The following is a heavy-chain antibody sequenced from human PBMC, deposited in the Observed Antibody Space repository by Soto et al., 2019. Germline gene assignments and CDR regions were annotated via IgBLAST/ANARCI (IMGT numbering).Heavy chain of an antibody. V-gene: IGHV3-23*01. J-gene: IGHJ4*02. CDR3: AKDEEYSSSWYLYRSGWFAY. Sequence: GGSLRLSCAASGFTFSSYAMSWVRQAPGKGLEWVSAISGSGGSTYYADSVKGRFTISRDNSKNTLYLQMNSLRAEDTAVYYCAKDEEYSSSWYLYRSGWFAYWGQGTLVPVSS. CDR2: ISGSGGST. D-gene: IGHD6-13*01. CDR1: GFTFSSYA.